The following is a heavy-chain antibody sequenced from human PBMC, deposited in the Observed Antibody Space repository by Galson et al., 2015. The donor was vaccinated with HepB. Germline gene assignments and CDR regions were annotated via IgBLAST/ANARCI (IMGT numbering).Heavy chain of an antibody. V-gene: IGHV2-70*01. J-gene: IGHJ4*02. D-gene: IGHD6-19*01. Sequence: PALVKPTQTLTLTCTFSGFSLSTSGMCVSWIRQPPGKALEWLALIDWDDDKYYSTSLKTRLTISKDTSKNQVVLTMTNMDPVDTATYYCARIRDSSGWRYYFDYWGQGTLVTVSS. CDR2: IDWDDDK. CDR3: ARIRDSSGWRYYFDY. CDR1: GFSLSTSGMC.